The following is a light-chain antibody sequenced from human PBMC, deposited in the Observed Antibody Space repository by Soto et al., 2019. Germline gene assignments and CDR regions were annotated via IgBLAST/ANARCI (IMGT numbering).Light chain of an antibody. CDR1: SSDVGGYNY. CDR3: SSYTSSSTVV. Sequence: QSVVTQPASVSGSPGQSITISCTGTSSDVGGYNYVSWYQQHPDKAPKLMIYEVSNRPSGVSNRFSGSKSGNTASLTISGLQAEDEADYYCSSYTSSSTVVFGGGTKLTVL. V-gene: IGLV2-14*01. CDR2: EVS. J-gene: IGLJ2*01.